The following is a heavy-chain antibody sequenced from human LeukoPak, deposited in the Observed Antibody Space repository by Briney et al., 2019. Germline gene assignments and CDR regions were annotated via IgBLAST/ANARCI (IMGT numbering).Heavy chain of an antibody. J-gene: IGHJ4*02. Sequence: PGGSLRLSCAASGFTFSSYWMHWARQAPGKGLVWVSRINSDGSSTSYADSVKGRFTISRDNAKNTLYLQMNSLRAEDTAVYYCARGDSLYYYGSGHFDYWGQGTLVTVSS. CDR2: INSDGSST. CDR1: GFTFSSYW. D-gene: IGHD3-10*01. CDR3: ARGDSLYYYGSGHFDY. V-gene: IGHV3-74*01.